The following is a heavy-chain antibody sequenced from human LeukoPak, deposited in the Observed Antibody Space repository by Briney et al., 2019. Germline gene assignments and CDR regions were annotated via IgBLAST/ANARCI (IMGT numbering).Heavy chain of an antibody. Sequence: GASVKVSCKASGYTFTDYYMHWVRQAPGQGLEWMGWISAYNGNTNYAQKLQGRVTMTTDTSTSTAYMELRSLRSDDTAVYHCARGGTYGETGDAFDIWGQGTMVTVSS. CDR3: ARGGTYGETGDAFDI. J-gene: IGHJ3*02. CDR2: ISAYNGNT. D-gene: IGHD1-14*01. V-gene: IGHV1-18*04. CDR1: GYTFTDYY.